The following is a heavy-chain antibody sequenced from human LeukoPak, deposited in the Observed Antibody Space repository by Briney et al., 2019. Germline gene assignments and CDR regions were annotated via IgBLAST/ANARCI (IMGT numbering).Heavy chain of an antibody. V-gene: IGHV1-8*01. Sequence: ASVKVSCKASGYTFTSYDINWVRQATGQGLEWMGWMNPISGNTGYAQKFQGRVTMTRNTSISTAYMELSSLRSEDTAVYYCASRYCSSPSCSHFYYYGMDVWGQGTTVTVSS. D-gene: IGHD2-2*01. CDR2: MNPISGNT. CDR1: GYTFTSYD. CDR3: ASRYCSSPSCSHFYYYGMDV. J-gene: IGHJ6*02.